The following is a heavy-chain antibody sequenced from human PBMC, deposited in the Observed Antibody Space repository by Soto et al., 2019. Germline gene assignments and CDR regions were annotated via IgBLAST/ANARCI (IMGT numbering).Heavy chain of an antibody. Sequence: SETLSLTCAVSGVSISSGGYYWSWIRQHPGKGLEWIGYIYYSGSTYYNPSLKSRVTISVDTSKNQFSLKLSSVTAADTAVYCCARGYDYFDYWGQGTLVTVSS. V-gene: IGHV4-31*11. CDR3: ARGYDYFDY. J-gene: IGHJ4*02. D-gene: IGHD3-16*01. CDR1: GVSISSGGYY. CDR2: IYYSGST.